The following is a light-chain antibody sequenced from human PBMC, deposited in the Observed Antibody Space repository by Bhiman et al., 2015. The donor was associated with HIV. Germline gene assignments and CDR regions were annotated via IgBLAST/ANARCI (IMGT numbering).Light chain of an antibody. V-gene: IGLV3-21*01. Sequence: SYELTQPPSVSVAPGKTARITCGGNNIESKSVHWYQQKPGQAPVLVIYCDRPSGIPERFSGSSSGTTVTLTISGVQAEDEADYYCQSSDSSGTYEVFGGGTKLTVL. CDR1: NIESKS. J-gene: IGLJ3*02. CDR3: QSSDSSGTYEV. CDR2: C.